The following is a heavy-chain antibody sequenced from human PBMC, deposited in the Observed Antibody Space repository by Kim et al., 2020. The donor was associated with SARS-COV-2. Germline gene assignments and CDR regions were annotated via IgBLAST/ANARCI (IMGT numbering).Heavy chain of an antibody. V-gene: IGHV3-74*01. Sequence: GGSLRLSCAVSGFTLTKYWMHWVRQAPGKGLVWVSRISSDGITVNYADSVKGRFTISRDNAKNRLYLQMNSLRADDTAVYYCTRVVEGAAGLCDYWGQGT. CDR3: TRVVEGAAGLCDY. D-gene: IGHD1-26*01. CDR2: ISSDGITV. J-gene: IGHJ4*02. CDR1: GFTLTKYW.